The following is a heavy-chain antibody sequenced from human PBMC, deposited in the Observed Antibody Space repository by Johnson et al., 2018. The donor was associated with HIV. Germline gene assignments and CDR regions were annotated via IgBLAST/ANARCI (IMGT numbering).Heavy chain of an antibody. CDR1: GFTFSSYA. CDR3: ATYSSSWYKGGYAFDI. Sequence: QMLLVESGGGVVQPGRSLRLSCAASGFTFSSYAMHWVRQAPGKGLEWVAVISYDGSNKYYADSVKGRFTISRDNSKNTLYLQMNSLSAEDTAVYYCATYSSSWYKGGYAFDIWGQGTMVTVSS. D-gene: IGHD6-13*01. J-gene: IGHJ3*02. CDR2: ISYDGSNK. V-gene: IGHV3-30*04.